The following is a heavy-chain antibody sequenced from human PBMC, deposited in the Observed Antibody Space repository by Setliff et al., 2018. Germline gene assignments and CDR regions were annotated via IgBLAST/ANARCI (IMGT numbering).Heavy chain of an antibody. J-gene: IGHJ6*03. V-gene: IGHV4-34*01. CDR3: ARDRSTVIRGVTSFFYYYMDV. CDR2: INHSGST. CDR1: GGSFSDYY. Sequence: SETLSLTCGASGGSFSDYYWSWIRQTPGKGLEWIGEINHSGSTKCNPSLKSRVTLSVDTPKNQFSLELTSVTAADAAVYYCARDRSTVIRGVTSFFYYYMDVWGGGTTVTVSS. D-gene: IGHD3-10*01.